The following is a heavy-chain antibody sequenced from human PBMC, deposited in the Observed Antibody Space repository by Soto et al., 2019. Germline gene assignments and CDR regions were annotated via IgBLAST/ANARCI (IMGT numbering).Heavy chain of an antibody. Sequence: GGSLRLSCTASGFSFGDYAISWFRQAPGKGLEWVAFIRNQLYGGTTEYAASVKGRFTISRDDSKNMAYLQMNSLKIEDTAVYYCTIDRLRFLEWPLQVFDYWGQGTLVTVSS. J-gene: IGHJ4*02. CDR1: GFSFGDYA. CDR2: IRNQLYGGTT. D-gene: IGHD3-3*01. V-gene: IGHV3-49*03. CDR3: TIDRLRFLEWPLQVFDY.